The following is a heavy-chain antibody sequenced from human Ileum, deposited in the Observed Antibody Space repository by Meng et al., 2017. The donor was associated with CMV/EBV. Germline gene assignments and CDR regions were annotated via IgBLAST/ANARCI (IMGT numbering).Heavy chain of an antibody. J-gene: IGHJ4*02. D-gene: IGHD6-13*01. CDR2: IRSKANSYAT. V-gene: IGHV3-73*02. Sequence: EVLLVGAGGGLVRPAGSLKLSCAASGFTFSGSAIHWVRQASGKGLEWVGRIRSKANSYATTYAASVKGRFTISRDDSKNTAYLQMTSLKTEDTAVYYCTRLPSRSRGDWGQGTLVTVSS. CDR3: TRLPSRSRGD. CDR1: GFTFSGSA.